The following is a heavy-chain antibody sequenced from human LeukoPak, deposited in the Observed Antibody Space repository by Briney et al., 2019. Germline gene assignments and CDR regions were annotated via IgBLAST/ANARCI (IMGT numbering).Heavy chain of an antibody. Sequence: PSGTLSLTCGVSGGSISNTNWWTWVRQPPGKGLEWIGEVNLQGSTNYNPSLKSRVAISVDKSENHISLKLTSVTAADTAVYYCARVRGYDFWSGYSYYFDYWGQGTLVTVSS. V-gene: IGHV4-4*02. D-gene: IGHD3-3*01. J-gene: IGHJ4*02. CDR3: ARVRGYDFWSGYSYYFDY. CDR2: VNLQGST. CDR1: GGSISNTNW.